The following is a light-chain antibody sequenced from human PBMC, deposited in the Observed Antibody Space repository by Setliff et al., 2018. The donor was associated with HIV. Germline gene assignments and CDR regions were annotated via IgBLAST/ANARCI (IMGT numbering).Light chain of an antibody. J-gene: IGLJ1*01. Sequence: QSALTQPASVSGSPGQSITISCAGTSSDVGSYNFVSWYQQHPGKAPKLIIYEVPKWPSGVSNHFSGSKSGNTASLTISGLQTEDEAEYYCCSYASTGSFVFGTGTKAPS. CDR3: CSYASTGSFV. V-gene: IGLV2-23*02. CDR2: EVP. CDR1: SSDVGSYNF.